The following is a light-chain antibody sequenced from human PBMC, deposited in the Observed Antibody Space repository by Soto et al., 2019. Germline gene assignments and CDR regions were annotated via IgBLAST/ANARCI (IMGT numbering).Light chain of an antibody. CDR3: SSYAGSNNLGV. CDR1: SSDVGGYNY. J-gene: IGLJ1*01. V-gene: IGLV2-8*01. CDR2: EVS. Sequence: QSALTHPPSASGAPGQSGTISCTGTSSDVGGYNYVSWYQQHPGKAPKLMIYEVSKRPSGVPDRFSGSKSGNTASLTVSGLQAEDEADYYCSSYAGSNNLGVFGTGTKVT.